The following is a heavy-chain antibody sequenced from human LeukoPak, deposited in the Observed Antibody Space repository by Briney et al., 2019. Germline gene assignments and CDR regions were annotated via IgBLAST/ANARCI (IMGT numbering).Heavy chain of an antibody. D-gene: IGHD2-21*02. V-gene: IGHV4-39*01. CDR1: GGSISSNNYY. J-gene: IGHJ4*02. Sequence: PSETLSLTCSVSGGSISSNNYYWGWIRQPPGKGLGWIGSIFYSGSTYYNPSLESRVTISVDTSKNQFSLKLSSVTAADTAVYYCARLGYCGGDCYFWGQGTLVTVSS. CDR3: ARLGYCGGDCYF. CDR2: IFYSGST.